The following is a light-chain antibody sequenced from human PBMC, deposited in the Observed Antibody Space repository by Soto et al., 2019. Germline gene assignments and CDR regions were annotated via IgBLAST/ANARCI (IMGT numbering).Light chain of an antibody. CDR1: TSDVGDYNY. Sequence: QSALTQPASVSGSPGQSIAISCTGTTSDVGDYNYVSWYQQHPGKAPKLMIYDVSNRPSGVSSRFSGSKSGNTASLTISGLQAEDEADYYCSSYTSNSTWVFGGGTKLTVL. CDR3: SSYTSNSTWV. V-gene: IGLV2-14*01. CDR2: DVS. J-gene: IGLJ3*02.